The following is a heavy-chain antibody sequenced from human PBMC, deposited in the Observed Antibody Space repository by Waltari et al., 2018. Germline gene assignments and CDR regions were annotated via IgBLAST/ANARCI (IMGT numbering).Heavy chain of an antibody. D-gene: IGHD1-26*01. CDR1: GYPFTSYA. CDR3: ARQTRTQVG. J-gene: IGHJ4*02. Sequence: QVQLVQSGGGVKIPGASVRVSCMASGYPFTSYAINWVRQAPGEGLEWMGWVSTDEGNAKYAERFHDRVTMTRDTSTNTAFLDMRNLKSDDTAVYYCARQTRTQVGWGQGSLVTVSS. CDR2: VSTDEGNA. V-gene: IGHV1-18*01.